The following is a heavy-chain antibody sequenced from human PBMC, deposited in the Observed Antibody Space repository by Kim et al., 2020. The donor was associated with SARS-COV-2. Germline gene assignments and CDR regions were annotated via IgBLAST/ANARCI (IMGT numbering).Heavy chain of an antibody. Sequence: DYAVSVQGRTTINPDTSKNQFSLQLNSVPPEDTAVYYCERTRLVFRLFDYWGQATLVTVAS. V-gene: IGHV6-1*01. D-gene: IGHD2-15*01. J-gene: IGHJ4*02. CDR3: ERTRLVFRLFDY.